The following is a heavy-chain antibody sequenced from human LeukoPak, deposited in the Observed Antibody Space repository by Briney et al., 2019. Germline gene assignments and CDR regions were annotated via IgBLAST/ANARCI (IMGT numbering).Heavy chain of an antibody. V-gene: IGHV4-59*02. CDR1: GGSVSDYY. J-gene: IGHJ5*02. CDR3: ARADANGYCSGGSCYNWFDP. CDR2: IYYTGSS. D-gene: IGHD2-15*01. Sequence: SETLSLTCTVSGGSVSDYYWSWIRQSPGKGLEWIGYIYYTGSSSYNPSLRSRVTISVDTSKNQFSLKLSSVTAADTAVYYCARADANGYCSGGSCYNWFDPWGQGTLVTVSS.